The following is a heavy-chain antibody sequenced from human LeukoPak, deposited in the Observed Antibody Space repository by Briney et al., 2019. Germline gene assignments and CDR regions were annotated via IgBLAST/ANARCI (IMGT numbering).Heavy chain of an antibody. CDR3: ARGLVMGRAGPLGQGWFDP. D-gene: IGHD3-10*01. CDR1: GYTFTSYD. V-gene: IGHV1-8*03. J-gene: IGHJ5*02. Sequence: ASVKVSCKASGYTFTSYDINWVRQATGQGLEWMGWMNPNSGNTGYAQKFQGRVNITRNTSISTAYMELSSLRSEDTAVYYCARGLVMGRAGPLGQGWFDPWGQGTLVTVSS. CDR2: MNPNSGNT.